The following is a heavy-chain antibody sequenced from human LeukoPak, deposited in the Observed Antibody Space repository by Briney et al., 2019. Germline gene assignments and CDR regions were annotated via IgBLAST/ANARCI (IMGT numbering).Heavy chain of an antibody. CDR1: GFTFSSYA. CDR3: AKDGVASSWLTGWFDP. V-gene: IGHV3-23*01. J-gene: IGHJ5*02. Sequence: PGGSLRLSCAASGFTFSSYAMSWVRQAPGKGLEWVSAISGSGGSTYYADSVKGRFTISRDNSKNTLYLQMNSLRAEDTAVYYCAKDGVASSWLTGWFDPWGQGTLVSVSS. D-gene: IGHD6-13*01. CDR2: ISGSGGST.